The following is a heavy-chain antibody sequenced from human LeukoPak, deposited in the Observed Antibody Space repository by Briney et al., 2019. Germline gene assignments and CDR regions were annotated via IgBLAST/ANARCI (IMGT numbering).Heavy chain of an antibody. V-gene: IGHV4-34*01. J-gene: IGHJ4*02. Sequence: PSETLSLTCAVYGGSFSGYYWIWIRQPPGKGLEWIGEINHSGSTNYSPSLKSRVTISLDTSKNQLSLRLSSVTAADTAVYFCARAPYGGALDYWGQGTLVTVSS. CDR1: GGSFSGYY. D-gene: IGHD4-23*01. CDR2: INHSGST. CDR3: ARAPYGGALDY.